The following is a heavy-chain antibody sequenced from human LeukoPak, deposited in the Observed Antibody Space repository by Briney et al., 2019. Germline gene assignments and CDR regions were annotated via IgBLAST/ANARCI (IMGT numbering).Heavy chain of an antibody. CDR2: INPNSGGT. CDR1: GYTFTGYY. V-gene: IGHV1-2*06. CDR3: AREKVRQSGMDV. J-gene: IGHJ6*02. D-gene: IGHD2-2*01. Sequence: HGASVKVSCKASGYTFTGYYMHWVRQAPGQGLEWMGRINPNSGGTNYAQKFQGRVTMTRDTSISTAYMELSRLRSDDTAVYYCAREKVRQSGMDVWGQGTTVTVSS.